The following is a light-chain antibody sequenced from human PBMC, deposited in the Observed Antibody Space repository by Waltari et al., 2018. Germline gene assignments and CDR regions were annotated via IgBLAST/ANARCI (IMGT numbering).Light chain of an antibody. V-gene: IGKV1-17*01. J-gene: IGKJ2*01. CDR1: DVATAR. Sequence: DIQVTQYPSSLSAFVGDRVNISCRTSDVATARLGWFQQKPGKAPKRLIHAASTVDIGVPSRFSGSGSGTEFTLTISSFLPEDSATYYCLQHKSYPHSFGQGTKVEI. CDR3: LQHKSYPHS. CDR2: AAS.